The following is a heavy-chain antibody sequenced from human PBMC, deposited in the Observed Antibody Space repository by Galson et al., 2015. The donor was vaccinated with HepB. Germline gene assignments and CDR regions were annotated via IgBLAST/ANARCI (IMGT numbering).Heavy chain of an antibody. CDR1: RGSISSYY. D-gene: IGHD6-13*01. CDR3: ARGRQQLGTDY. V-gene: IGHV4-59*01. J-gene: IGHJ4*02. CDR2: IYYSGST. Sequence: ETLSLTCTVSRGSISSYYWSWIRQPPGKGLEWIGYIYYSGSTNYNPSLKSRVTISVDTSKNQFSLKLSSVTAADTAVYYCARGRQQLGTDYWGQGTLVTVSS.